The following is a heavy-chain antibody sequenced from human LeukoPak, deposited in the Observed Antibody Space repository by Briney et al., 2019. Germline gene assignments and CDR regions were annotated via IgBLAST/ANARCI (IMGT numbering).Heavy chain of an antibody. D-gene: IGHD5-18*01. J-gene: IGHJ4*02. CDR2: ISAYNDNT. CDR1: GYTFTSYG. Sequence: ASVKVSCKASGYTFTSYGISWVRQAPGQGLEWMGRISAYNDNTNFAQKFQGRVTMTTDTSTSTAYMELRSLRSDDTAVYFCAREGDTAMAYFDYWGQGTLVTVSS. V-gene: IGHV1-18*01. CDR3: AREGDTAMAYFDY.